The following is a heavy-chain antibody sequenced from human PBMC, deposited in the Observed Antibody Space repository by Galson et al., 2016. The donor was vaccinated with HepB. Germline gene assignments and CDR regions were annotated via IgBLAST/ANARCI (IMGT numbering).Heavy chain of an antibody. D-gene: IGHD3-16*01. J-gene: IGHJ4*02. V-gene: IGHV3-23*01. CDR1: DFSFRSYA. Sequence: SLRLSCAASDFSFRSYAMAWVRQAPGKGLEWVSTITGGAGTTFYAASVKGRFSISRDSSKNTLHLQITGLRAEDTAVYYCARAAGGVMGSYYFDYWGQGTLVTVSS. CDR2: ITGGAGTT. CDR3: ARAAGGVMGSYYFDY.